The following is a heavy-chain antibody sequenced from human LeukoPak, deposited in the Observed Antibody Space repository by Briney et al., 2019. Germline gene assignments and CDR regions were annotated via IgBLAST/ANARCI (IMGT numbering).Heavy chain of an antibody. Sequence: GGSQRPSCAASGFTFSSYWMHWVRQAPGKGLVWVSRINSDGSSASYADSVKGRFTISRDNAKNTLYLQMNSLRAEDTAVYYCARDTVTDDYGGNPGVWGQGTLVTVSS. V-gene: IGHV3-74*01. CDR1: GFTFSSYW. CDR2: INSDGSSA. D-gene: IGHD4-23*01. CDR3: ARDTVTDDYGGNPGV. J-gene: IGHJ4*02.